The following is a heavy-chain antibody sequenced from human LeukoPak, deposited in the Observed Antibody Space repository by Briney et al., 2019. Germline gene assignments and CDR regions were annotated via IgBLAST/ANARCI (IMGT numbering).Heavy chain of an antibody. CDR3: ASTHLGYCSSVSCQNDY. D-gene: IGHD2-15*01. Sequence: GASVKVSCKVSGYTLTELSMHWVRQAPGKGLEWMGGFDPEDGETIYAQKFQGRVTMTEDTSTDTAYMELNSLRAENTAVYYCASTHLGYCSSVSCQNDYWGQGTLVTVSS. V-gene: IGHV1-24*01. J-gene: IGHJ4*02. CDR2: FDPEDGET. CDR1: GYTLTELS.